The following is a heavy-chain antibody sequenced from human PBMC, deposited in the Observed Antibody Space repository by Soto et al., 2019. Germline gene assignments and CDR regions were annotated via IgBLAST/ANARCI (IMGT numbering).Heavy chain of an antibody. CDR2: IDTDGGGT. CDR3: ATVFDL. J-gene: IGHJ5*02. Sequence: DVQLVESGGGLVQPGGSLRVSCAASGFSLGSHRIHWVRQPPGKGLEWVSRIDTDGGGTSYADSVKGRFTISTDNAKNTVYLQMIGLRAEDTAVYYCATVFDLWGQGTLVTVSS. V-gene: IGHV3-74*01. CDR1: GFSLGSHR.